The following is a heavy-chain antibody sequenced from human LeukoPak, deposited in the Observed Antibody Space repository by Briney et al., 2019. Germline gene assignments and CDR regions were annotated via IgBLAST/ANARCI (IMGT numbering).Heavy chain of an antibody. Sequence: ASVKVSCKASGYTFTGYYMHWVRQAPGQGLEWMGRINPNNGGTNYAQRFQGRVTMTGDTSISTAYMELSRLRSDDTAVYYCERGGSSYRFGEYPYYFDYWGQGTLVTVSS. CDR3: ERGGSSYRFGEYPYYFDY. V-gene: IGHV1-2*06. CDR2: INPNNGGT. J-gene: IGHJ4*02. CDR1: GYTFTGYY. D-gene: IGHD3-10*01.